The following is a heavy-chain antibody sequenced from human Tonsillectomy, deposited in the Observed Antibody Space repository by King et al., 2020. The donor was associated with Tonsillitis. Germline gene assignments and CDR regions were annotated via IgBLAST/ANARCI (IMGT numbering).Heavy chain of an antibody. CDR3: AKDSPYSSSWDWTPDYGMDV. D-gene: IGHD6-13*01. J-gene: IGHJ6*02. Sequence: DVQLVESGGGLVQPGRSLRLSCAASGFTFDDYAMYWVRQAPGKGLEWVSGISWNSGSIGYADSVKGRFTMSRDNRKNSLYLQMNTLRAEDTALYYCAKDSPYSSSWDWTPDYGMDVWGQATTVTVSS. V-gene: IGHV3-9*01. CDR1: GFTFDDYA. CDR2: ISWNSGSI.